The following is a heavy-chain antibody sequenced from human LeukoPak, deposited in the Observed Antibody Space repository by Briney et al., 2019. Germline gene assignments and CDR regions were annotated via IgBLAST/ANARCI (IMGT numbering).Heavy chain of an antibody. CDR3: ARGPYSGSYYFDY. V-gene: IGHV3-74*01. CDR2: TNSDGSVT. Sequence: GGSLRLFCAASGFNFTTYWMHWVRQAPGKGLVWVSRTNSDGSVTSYADSVKGRFTISRDNAKNTLYLQMNSLRAEDTAVYYCARGPYSGSYYFDYWGQGTLVTVSS. J-gene: IGHJ4*02. D-gene: IGHD1-26*01. CDR1: GFNFTTYW.